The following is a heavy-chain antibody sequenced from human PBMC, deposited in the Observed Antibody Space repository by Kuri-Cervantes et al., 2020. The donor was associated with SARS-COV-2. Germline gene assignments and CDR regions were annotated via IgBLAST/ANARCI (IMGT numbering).Heavy chain of an antibody. CDR2: ISYDGSNK. CDR3: AKLTRREDYNPSDF. J-gene: IGHJ4*02. Sequence: GESLKISCAASGFTFSSYGMHWVRQAPGKGLEWVAVISYDGSNKYYADSVKGRFTISRDNSKNTLYLQMNSLRAEDTAVYYCAKLTRREDYNPSDFWGQGTLVTVSS. D-gene: IGHD4-11*01. CDR1: GFTFSSYG. V-gene: IGHV3-30*18.